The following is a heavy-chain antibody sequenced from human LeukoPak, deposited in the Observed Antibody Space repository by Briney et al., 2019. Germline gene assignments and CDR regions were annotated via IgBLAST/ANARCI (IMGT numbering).Heavy chain of an antibody. J-gene: IGHJ5*02. Sequence: SQTLSLTCTVSGGSISSGGYYWSWIRQHPGKGLEWIGYIYYSGSTYYNPSLKSRVTISVDTSKNQFSLKLSSVTAADTAVYYCARECIYGSGSYPVNWFDPGGQGTLVTVSS. CDR2: IYYSGST. V-gene: IGHV4-31*03. CDR1: GGSISSGGYY. CDR3: ARECIYGSGSYPVNWFDP. D-gene: IGHD3-10*01.